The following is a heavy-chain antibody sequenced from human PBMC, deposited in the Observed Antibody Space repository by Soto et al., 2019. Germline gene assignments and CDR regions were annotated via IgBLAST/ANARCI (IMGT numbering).Heavy chain of an antibody. CDR2: IYYSGST. J-gene: IGHJ6*02. Sequence: QVQLQESGPGLVKPSQTLSLTCTVSGGSISSGDYYWSWIRQPPGKGLEWIGYIYYSGSTYYNPSLKSRVTISVDTSKNQFSLKLSSVTAADTAVYYCARYCSGGSCYGVYYGMDVWGQGTTVTVSS. V-gene: IGHV4-30-4*01. D-gene: IGHD2-15*01. CDR3: ARYCSGGSCYGVYYGMDV. CDR1: GGSISSGDYY.